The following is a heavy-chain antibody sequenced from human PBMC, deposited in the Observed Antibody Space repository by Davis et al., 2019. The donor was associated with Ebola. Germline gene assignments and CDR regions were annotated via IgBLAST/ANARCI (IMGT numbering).Heavy chain of an antibody. J-gene: IGHJ4*02. Sequence: GESLKISCAASGFTFSNYWMHWVRQAPGKGLVWVSRINSDGTTTTYADFVKGRFTISRDNAKNTLYLQMNSLRAEDTAVYYCATGGYSGYNLVDYFHYWGRGTLVTVSS. V-gene: IGHV3-74*03. D-gene: IGHD5-12*01. CDR1: GFTFSNYW. CDR2: INSDGTTT. CDR3: ATGGYSGYNLVDYFHY.